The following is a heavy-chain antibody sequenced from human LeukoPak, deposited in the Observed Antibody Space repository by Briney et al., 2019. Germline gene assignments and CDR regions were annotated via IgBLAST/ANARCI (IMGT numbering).Heavy chain of an antibody. J-gene: IGHJ6*02. V-gene: IGHV4-34*01. CDR3: ARGAARPILYYAIDV. D-gene: IGHD6-6*01. Sequence: WESLSLTCAVYGGSFSGYYWSWIRQPPGKGLEWIGEINHSGGTNYNPSLKSRVTISVDTTKNQFSLKQSSVTAADTAVYYCARGAARPILYYAIDVWGQGTTVTVSS. CDR1: GGSFSGYY. CDR2: INHSGGT.